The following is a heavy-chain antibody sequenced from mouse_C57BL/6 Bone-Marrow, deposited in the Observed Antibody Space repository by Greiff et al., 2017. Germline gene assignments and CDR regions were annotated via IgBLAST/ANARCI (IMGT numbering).Heavy chain of an antibody. Sequence: EVKLMESGGGLVQPGGSLRLSCATSGFTFSDFYMEWVRQPPGKRLEWIAASRNKANDYTTEYSASVKGRFIVSRDTSQCILYLQMNALRAEDTAIYYCARDDGYYWYFDVWGAGTTVTVSS. V-gene: IGHV7-1*02. D-gene: IGHD2-2*01. CDR1: GFTFSDFY. CDR2: SRNKANDYTT. CDR3: ARDDGYYWYFDV. J-gene: IGHJ1*01.